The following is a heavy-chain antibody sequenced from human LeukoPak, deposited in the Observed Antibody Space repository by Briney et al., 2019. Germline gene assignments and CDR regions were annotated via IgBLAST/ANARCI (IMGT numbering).Heavy chain of an antibody. CDR1: GYSFASYW. CDR2: IFAGDSDV. V-gene: IGHV5-51*01. Sequence: GESLKISCKGSGYSFASYWIGWVRQMPGKGLEWMGIIFAGDSDVKYSPSFQGQVTISADKSLSTAYLQWSGLKASDSAMYYCARHKKGETAMVSFDYWGQGTLVTVSS. J-gene: IGHJ4*02. D-gene: IGHD5-18*01. CDR3: ARHKKGETAMVSFDY.